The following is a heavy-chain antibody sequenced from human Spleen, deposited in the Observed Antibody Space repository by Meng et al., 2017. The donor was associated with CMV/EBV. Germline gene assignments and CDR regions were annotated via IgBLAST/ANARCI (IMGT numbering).Heavy chain of an antibody. J-gene: IGHJ4*02. Sequence: QVPVEESGPGLVTHSETLSLTCRVSGGSISSYSWSWLVHAAGKGVEWIGSIYTSGSTNYNPSLKSRVTTSVDTSKHQFSLKLSSETAADTAVYYCARDYYDSSGLDYWGQGTLVTVSS. CDR1: GGSISSYS. CDR3: ARDYYDSSGLDY. V-gene: IGHV4-4*07. CDR2: IYTSGST. D-gene: IGHD3-22*01.